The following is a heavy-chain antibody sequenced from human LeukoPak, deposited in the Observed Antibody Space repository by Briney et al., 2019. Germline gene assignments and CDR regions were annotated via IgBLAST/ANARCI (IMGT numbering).Heavy chain of an antibody. Sequence: GGSLRLSCAASGFTFSDYYMSWIRQAPGKGLEWVSYINIIGSTIYYADSVKGRFTISRDNAKNSLYLQMNSLRAEDTAVYYCAELGITMIGGVWGKGTTVTISS. D-gene: IGHD3-10*02. CDR1: GFTFSDYY. J-gene: IGHJ6*04. CDR2: INIIGSTI. V-gene: IGHV3-11*04. CDR3: AELGITMIGGV.